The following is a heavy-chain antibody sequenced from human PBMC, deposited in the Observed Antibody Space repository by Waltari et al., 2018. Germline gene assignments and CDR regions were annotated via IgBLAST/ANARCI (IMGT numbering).Heavy chain of an antibody. Sequence: QVQLQESGPGLVKPSGTLSLTCAVSGDSISSPDWWIWVRQSPGKGLEWIGEIYRGGRPTYNPSLKSRVTISLDKPKNQFSLKLTSVTAADTAVYYCAIIVDSTPRENYWGQGTLVTVSS. CDR3: AIIVDSTPRENY. CDR1: GDSISSPDW. D-gene: IGHD2-21*01. J-gene: IGHJ4*02. V-gene: IGHV4-4*02. CDR2: IYRGGRP.